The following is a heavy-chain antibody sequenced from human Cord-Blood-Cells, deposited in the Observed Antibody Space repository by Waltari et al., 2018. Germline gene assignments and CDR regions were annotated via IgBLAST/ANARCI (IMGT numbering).Heavy chain of an antibody. CDR3: ARGTMVRGVSYYYYYYMDV. CDR2: INHSGST. J-gene: IGHJ6*03. D-gene: IGHD3-10*01. V-gene: IGHV4-34*01. CDR1: GGSFSGYY. Sequence: QVQLQQWGAGLLKPSETLSLTCAVYGGSFSGYYWSWLRQPPGKGLEWIGEINHSGSTNYNPSLKSRVTISVDTSKNQFSLKLSSVTAADTAVYYCARGTMVRGVSYYYYYYMDVWGKGTTVTVSS.